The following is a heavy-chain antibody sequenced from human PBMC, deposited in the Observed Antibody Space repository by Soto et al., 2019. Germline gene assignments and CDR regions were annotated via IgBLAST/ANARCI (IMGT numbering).Heavy chain of an antibody. V-gene: IGHV3-49*03. CDR1: GFTFGYYA. J-gene: IGHJ6*02. CDR2: IRSKAYGGTT. Sequence: PGGSLRLSCTASGFTFGYYAMSWFRQAPGKGLEWVGFIRSKAYGGTTEYAASVKGRFTISRDDSKSIAYLQMNSLKTEDTAVYYCTRREIVVVTTGAYYYYGMDVWGQGTTVTAP. CDR3: TRREIVVVTTGAYYYYGMDV. D-gene: IGHD3-22*01.